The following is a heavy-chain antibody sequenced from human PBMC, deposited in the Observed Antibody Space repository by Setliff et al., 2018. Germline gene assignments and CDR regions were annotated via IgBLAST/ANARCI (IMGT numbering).Heavy chain of an antibody. CDR3: ARASYYYDSSGYYGAGAFDI. D-gene: IGHD3-22*01. J-gene: IGHJ3*02. CDR2: IYYSGST. CDR1: GGSITSSSYY. V-gene: IGHV4-61*01. Sequence: LSLTCTVSGGSITSSSYYWSWIRQPPGKGLEWIGYIYYSGSTNYNPSLKSRVTISVDTSKNQFSLKLSSVTAADTAVYYCARASYYYDSSGYYGAGAFDIWGQGTMVTVSS.